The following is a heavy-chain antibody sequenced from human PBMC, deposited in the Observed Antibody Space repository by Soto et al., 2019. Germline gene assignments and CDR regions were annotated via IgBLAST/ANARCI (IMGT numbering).Heavy chain of an antibody. V-gene: IGHV4-30-2*01. CDR3: ARAVLWFGELTPYYFDY. Sequence: SETLSLTCAVSGGSISSGGYSWSWIRQPPGKGLEWIGYIYHSGSTYYNPSLKSRVTISVDRSKNQFSLKLSSVTAADTAVYYCARAVLWFGELTPYYFDYWGQGTLVTVSS. J-gene: IGHJ4*02. CDR1: GGSISSGGYS. CDR2: IYHSGST. D-gene: IGHD3-10*01.